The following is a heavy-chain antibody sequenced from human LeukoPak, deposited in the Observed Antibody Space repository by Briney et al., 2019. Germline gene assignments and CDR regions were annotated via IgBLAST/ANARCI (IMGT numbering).Heavy chain of an antibody. J-gene: IGHJ4*02. CDR1: GFTLSNSG. CDR2: MWYDGGSQ. CDR3: GRDSSYGVDY. D-gene: IGHD3-10*01. Sequence: PGGSLRLSCAASGFTLSNSGMHWVRQAPGKGLEWVAVMWYDGGSQHYADPVKGRFTISRENSKNTLYLQMHSLRAEDTAVYYCGRDSSYGVDYWGQGTLVTVSS. V-gene: IGHV3-33*01.